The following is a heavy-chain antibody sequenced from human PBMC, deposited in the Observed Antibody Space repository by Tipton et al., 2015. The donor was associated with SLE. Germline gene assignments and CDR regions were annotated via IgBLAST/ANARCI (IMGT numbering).Heavy chain of an antibody. CDR2: INHSGST. Sequence: TLSLTCTVSGGSISSYYWSWIRQPPGKGLEWIGEINHSGSTNYNPSLKSRLNISVDTSKNHFSLKLNSVTAADTAVYYCARDWEGRWELHLGIWVYWGQGTLVTVSS. CDR3: ARDWEGRWELHLGIWVY. D-gene: IGHD1-26*01. V-gene: IGHV4-59*12. CDR1: GGSISSYY. J-gene: IGHJ4*02.